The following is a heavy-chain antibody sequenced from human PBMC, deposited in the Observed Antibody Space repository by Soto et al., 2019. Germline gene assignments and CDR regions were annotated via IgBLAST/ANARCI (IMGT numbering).Heavy chain of an antibody. CDR1: GGTFSSYT. V-gene: IGHV1-69*08. CDR2: IIPILGTA. Sequence: SVKVSCKSSGGTFSSYTISCVRQAPGQGLEWMGRIIPILGTANYAQKFQGRVTITADKSTSTAYMELSSLRSEDTAVYYCARFAVAGGFDYWGQGTLVTVSS. CDR3: ARFAVAGGFDY. D-gene: IGHD6-19*01. J-gene: IGHJ4*02.